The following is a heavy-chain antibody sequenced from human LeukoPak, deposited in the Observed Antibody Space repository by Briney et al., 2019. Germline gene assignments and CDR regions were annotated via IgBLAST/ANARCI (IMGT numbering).Heavy chain of an antibody. CDR2: MNSNTGNT. CDR3: ARAQDYDILTGYYYYSYYMDV. V-gene: IGHV1-8*01. Sequence: GASVKVSCKASGYTFTSYDINWVRQATGQGLEWMGWMNSNTGNTGYAQKFQGRVTMTRNTSISTAYMELSSLRSEDTAVYYCARAQDYDILTGYYYYSYYMDVWGKGTTVTISS. D-gene: IGHD3-9*01. CDR1: GYTFTSYD. J-gene: IGHJ6*03.